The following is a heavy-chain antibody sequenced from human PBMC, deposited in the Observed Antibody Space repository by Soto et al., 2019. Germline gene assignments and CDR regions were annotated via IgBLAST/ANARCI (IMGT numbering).Heavy chain of an antibody. D-gene: IGHD1-20*01. V-gene: IGHV1-58*01. CDR2: IVVGSGNT. CDR1: GFTFTSSA. J-gene: IGHJ6*02. Sequence: VNVSCKASGFTFTSSAVQWVRQARGQRLEWIGWIVVGSGNTNYAQKFQERVTITRDMSTSTAYMELSSLRSEDTAVYYCAAPNRYNWNLAYYYYGMDVWGQGTTVTVSS. CDR3: AAPNRYNWNLAYYYYGMDV.